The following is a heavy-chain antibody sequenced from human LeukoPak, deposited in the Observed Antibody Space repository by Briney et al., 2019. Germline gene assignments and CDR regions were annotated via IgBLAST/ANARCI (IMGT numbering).Heavy chain of an antibody. J-gene: IGHJ4*02. CDR3: ARAMVRGVMEFDY. CDR2: ISWNSGSI. CDR1: GFTFDDYA. D-gene: IGHD3-10*01. V-gene: IGHV3-9*01. Sequence: PGGSLRLSCAASGFTFDDYAMHWVRQAPGKGLEWVSGISWNSGSIGYADSVKGRFTISRDNSKNTLYLQMNNMRGEDTAVYYCARAMVRGVMEFDYWGQGTLVTVSS.